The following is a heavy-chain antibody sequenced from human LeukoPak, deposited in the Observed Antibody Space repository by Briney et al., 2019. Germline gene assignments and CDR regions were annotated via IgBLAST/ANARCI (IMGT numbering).Heavy chain of an antibody. CDR2: FDPEDGET. Sequence: ASVKVSCKVSGKRLSGLSMAWVRQAPGKGLEWMGGFDPEDGETIYAQKFQGRVTMTEDTSTDTAYMELSSLRSEDTAVYYCATVFKLVPHFDYWGQGTLVTVSS. D-gene: IGHD6-13*01. V-gene: IGHV1-24*01. CDR3: ATVFKLVPHFDY. CDR1: GKRLSGLS. J-gene: IGHJ4*02.